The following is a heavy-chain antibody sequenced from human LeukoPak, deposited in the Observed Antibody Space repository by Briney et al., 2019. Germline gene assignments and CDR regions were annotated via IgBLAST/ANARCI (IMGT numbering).Heavy chain of an antibody. CDR1: GFTFSSYA. CDR2: ISGSGGST. CDR3: AHPTEYSSSWYGNWFDP. V-gene: IGHV3-23*01. Sequence: GGSRRLSCAASGFTFSSYAMSWVRQAPGKGLEWVSAISGSGGSTYYADSVKGRFTISRDNSKNTLYLQMNSLRAEDTAVYYCAHPTEYSSSWYGNWFDPWGQGTLVTVSS. D-gene: IGHD6-13*01. J-gene: IGHJ5*02.